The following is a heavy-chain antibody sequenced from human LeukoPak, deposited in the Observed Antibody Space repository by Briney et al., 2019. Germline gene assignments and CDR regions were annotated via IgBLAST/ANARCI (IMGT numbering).Heavy chain of an antibody. J-gene: IGHJ3*02. V-gene: IGHV3-30*04. CDR1: GFTFSTYA. CDR3: ASHHIVVVTAIHGAFDI. D-gene: IGHD2-21*02. Sequence: GGSLRLSCAASGFTFSTYAVHWVRQAPGKGLVGVAVISYDGSNKYYADSVTGRFTISRDNSKNTLYLQMNSLITEDTAVYYCASHHIVVVTAIHGAFDIWGQGTMVTVSS. CDR2: ISYDGSNK.